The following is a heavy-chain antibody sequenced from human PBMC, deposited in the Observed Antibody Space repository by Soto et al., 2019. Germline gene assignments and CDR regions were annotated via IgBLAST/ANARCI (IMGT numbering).Heavy chain of an antibody. V-gene: IGHV4-4*02. J-gene: IGHJ4*02. CDR3: ASRDPGTSVDY. D-gene: IGHD1-7*01. CDR2: IYRTGST. CDR1: GGSFTSNNW. Sequence: SETLSLTCAFSGGSFTSNNWWTWVRQPPGLGLEWIGEIYRTGSTNYNPSLKSRVTISLDKSENQFSLKVTSLTAADTAVYYCASRDPGTSVDYWGQGTLVTVSS.